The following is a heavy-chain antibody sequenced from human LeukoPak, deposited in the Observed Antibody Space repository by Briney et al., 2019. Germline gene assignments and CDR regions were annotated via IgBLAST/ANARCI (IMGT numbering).Heavy chain of an antibody. CDR2: INPNSGGT. D-gene: IGHD6-6*01. Sequence: ASVKVSCKASGYTFTSYYMHWVRQAPGQGLEWMGWINPNSGGTNYAQKFQGRVTMTRDTSISTAYMELSRLRSDDTAVYCCARSEYSSSGWFDPWGQGTLVTVSS. CDR1: GYTFTSYY. J-gene: IGHJ5*02. CDR3: ARSEYSSSGWFDP. V-gene: IGHV1-2*02.